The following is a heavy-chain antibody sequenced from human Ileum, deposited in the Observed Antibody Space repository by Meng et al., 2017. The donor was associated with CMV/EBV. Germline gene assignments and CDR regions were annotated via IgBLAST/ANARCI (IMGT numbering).Heavy chain of an antibody. D-gene: IGHD3-10*01. CDR3: ARGAGGFGY. V-gene: IGHV3-74*01. J-gene: IGHJ4*02. CDR2: ILNDGSGT. Sequence: GGSLRLSCVASGFTFRNYWMHWVRQSPGKGLVWVSHILNDGSGTGYADSVKGRFTISRDNAKNTVYMQMGSLRVEDTAVYYCARGAGGFGYWGQGTLVTVSS. CDR1: GFTFRNYW.